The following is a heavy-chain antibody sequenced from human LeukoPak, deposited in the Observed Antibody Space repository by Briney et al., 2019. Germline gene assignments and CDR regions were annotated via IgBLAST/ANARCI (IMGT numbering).Heavy chain of an antibody. V-gene: IGHV3-23*01. J-gene: IGHJ3*02. CDR1: GGSISSGSYY. CDR2: ISGSGGST. CDR3: AKDAFDI. Sequence: ETLSLTCTVSGGSISSGSYYWSWVRQAPGKGLEWVSAISGSGGSTYYADSVKGRFTISRDNSKNTLYLQMNSLRAEDTAVYYCAKDAFDIWGQGTMVTVSS.